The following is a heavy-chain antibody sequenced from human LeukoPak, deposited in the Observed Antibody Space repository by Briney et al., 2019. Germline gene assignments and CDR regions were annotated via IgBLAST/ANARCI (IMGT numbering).Heavy chain of an antibody. CDR2: ISGSGGST. V-gene: IGHV3-23*01. J-gene: IGHJ4*02. CDR3: AKDLGISGWSFDY. D-gene: IGHD3-10*01. CDR1: GGSIGTYY. Sequence: ETLSLTCTVSGGSIGTYYWSWVRQSPGKGLEWVSAISGSGGSTYYADSVKGRFTISRDNSKNTLYLQMNSLRAEDTAVYYRAKDLGISGWSFDYWGQETLVTVSS.